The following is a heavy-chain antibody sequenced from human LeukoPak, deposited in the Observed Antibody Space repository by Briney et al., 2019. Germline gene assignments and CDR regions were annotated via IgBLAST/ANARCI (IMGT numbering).Heavy chain of an antibody. D-gene: IGHD3-22*01. CDR1: GGSLSSYY. CDR3: ASDYYDSSGYYPSFDY. CDR2: IYYSGST. V-gene: IGHV4-59*01. J-gene: IGHJ4*02. Sequence: SETLSLTCTVSGGSLSSYYWSWIRQPPGKGLEGIGYIYYSGSTNYNPSLRSRVTISVDTSKNQFSLKLSSVTAADTAVYYCASDYYDSSGYYPSFDYWGQGTLVTVSS.